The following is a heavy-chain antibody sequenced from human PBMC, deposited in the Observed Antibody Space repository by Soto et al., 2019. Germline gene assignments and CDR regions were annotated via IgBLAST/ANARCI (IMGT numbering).Heavy chain of an antibody. CDR1: GYTFTGYY. CDR2: INPNSGGT. D-gene: IGHD5-12*01. Sequence: QVQLVQSGAEVKKPGASVKVSCKASGYTFTGYYMHWVRQAPGQGLEWMGWINPNSGGTNYAQKFQGWVTMTRDTSISTAYMELSRLRSDDTAVYYCAREMATTTGYYGMDAWGQGTTVTVSS. V-gene: IGHV1-2*04. J-gene: IGHJ6*02. CDR3: AREMATTTGYYGMDA.